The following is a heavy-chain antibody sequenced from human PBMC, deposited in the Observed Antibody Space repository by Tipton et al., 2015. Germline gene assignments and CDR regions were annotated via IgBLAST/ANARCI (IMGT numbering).Heavy chain of an antibody. CDR1: GGSVSSGSYY. CDR2: ISFSDTT. J-gene: IGHJ4*02. CDR3: ARDGPYSSTWDFDY. V-gene: IGHV4-61*01. D-gene: IGHD6-13*01. Sequence: TLSLTCTVSGGSVSSGSYYLSWIRQPPGKGLEWIGYISFSDTTHYNPSLKSRITISLNTSKNQFSLKMSSVTAADTAVYYCARDGPYSSTWDFDYWGQGTLVTVSS.